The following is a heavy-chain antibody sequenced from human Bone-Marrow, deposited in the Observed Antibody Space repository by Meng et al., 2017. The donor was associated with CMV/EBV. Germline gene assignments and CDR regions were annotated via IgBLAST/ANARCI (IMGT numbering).Heavy chain of an antibody. CDR3: ARCLIRWFDP. V-gene: IGHV4-31*03. D-gene: IGHD5/OR15-5a*01. Sequence: LTCTVSGGSISSGGYYWSWIRQHPGKGLEWIGYIYYSGSTYYNPSLKSRVTISVDTSKNQFSLKLSSVTAADTAVYYCARCLIRWFDPWGQGTLVTVSS. J-gene: IGHJ5*02. CDR2: IYYSGST. CDR1: GGSISSGGYY.